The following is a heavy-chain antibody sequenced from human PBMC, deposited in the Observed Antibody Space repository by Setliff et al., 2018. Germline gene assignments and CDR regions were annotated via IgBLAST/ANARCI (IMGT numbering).Heavy chain of an antibody. D-gene: IGHD3-16*02. CDR1: GESFSNNY. CDR3: ARDGGFRSGTWSLDQ. V-gene: IGHV4-59*12. Sequence: SETLSLTCSVYGESFSNNYWSWIRQPPGKGLEWIGTVSFSGSTYFNPSLKSRATILRDTSTNQFSLKLTSVTATDTAMYYCARDGGFRSGTWSLDQWGQGTLVTVSS. CDR2: VSFSGST. J-gene: IGHJ4*02.